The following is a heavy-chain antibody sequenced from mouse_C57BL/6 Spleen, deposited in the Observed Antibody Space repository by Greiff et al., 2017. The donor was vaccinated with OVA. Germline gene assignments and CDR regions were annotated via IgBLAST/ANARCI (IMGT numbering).Heavy chain of an antibody. CDR1: GYTFTSYW. J-gene: IGHJ4*01. D-gene: IGHD1-2*01. V-gene: IGHV1-55*01. CDR3: ARERPNYYAMDY. CDR2: IYPGSGST. Sequence: QVQLKQPGAELVKPGASVKMSCKASGYTFTSYWITWVKQRPGQGLEWIGDIYPGSGSTNYNEKFKSKATLTVDTSSSTAYMQLSSLTSEDSAVYYCARERPNYYAMDYWGQGTSVTVSS.